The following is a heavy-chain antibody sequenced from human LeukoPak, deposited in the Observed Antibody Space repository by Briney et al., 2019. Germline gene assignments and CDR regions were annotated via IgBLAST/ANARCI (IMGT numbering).Heavy chain of an antibody. J-gene: IGHJ4*02. V-gene: IGHV3-48*02. CDR1: GFTFSTYN. D-gene: IGHD2-15*01. CDR3: ARDRCGSGSCYFDY. Sequence: PGGSLRLSCAASGFTFSTYNMNWVRQAPGKGLEWVSHISSDSSTIYYADSVKGRFTISRDNAKNSLCLQMNSLRNEDTAVYYCARDRCGSGSCYFDYWGQGTLVTVSS. CDR2: ISSDSSTI.